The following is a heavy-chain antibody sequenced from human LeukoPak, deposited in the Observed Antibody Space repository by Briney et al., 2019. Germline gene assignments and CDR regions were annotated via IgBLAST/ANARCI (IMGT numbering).Heavy chain of an antibody. Sequence: PSETLSLTCTVSGGSISSSSYYWGWIRQPPGKGLEWIGIIYYSGSTYYNLSLKSRVTISVDTSKNQFSLKLSSVTAADTAVYYCARFVYDSSGGSYYFDYGGKETLVPVS. CDR3: ARFVYDSSGGSYYFDY. CDR1: GGSISSSSYY. V-gene: IGHV4-39*01. D-gene: IGHD3-22*01. J-gene: IGHJ4*02. CDR2: IYYSGST.